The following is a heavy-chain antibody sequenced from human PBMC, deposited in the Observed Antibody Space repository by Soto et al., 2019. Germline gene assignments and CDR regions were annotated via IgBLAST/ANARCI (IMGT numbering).Heavy chain of an antibody. CDR3: ARDKITGLFDY. J-gene: IGHJ4*02. Sequence: SETLSLTCGVSGGSIFSTSWWRWVRPSPGTGLEWIGEIHHGGSTNYNPSLKSRVTISVDTSKNQFSLKLTSVTAADTAVYYCARDKITGLFDYWGQGTLVTVSS. V-gene: IGHV4-4*02. D-gene: IGHD2-8*02. CDR1: GGSIFSTSW. CDR2: IHHGGST.